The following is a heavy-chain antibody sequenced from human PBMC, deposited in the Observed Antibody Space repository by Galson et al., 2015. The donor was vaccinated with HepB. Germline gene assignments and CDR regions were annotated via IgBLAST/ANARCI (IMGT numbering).Heavy chain of an antibody. Sequence: SLRLSCAASGFTFGRFAMTWVRQAPGKGLEWVATIGPGFDTHYADSVKGRFTVSRDNSEDTLYLQMNSLRVGDTALHYCAKYGQGVAPAGRYFDLWGRGTLVTVSS. CDR2: TIGPGFDT. CDR1: GFTFGRFA. J-gene: IGHJ2*01. D-gene: IGHD6-13*01. CDR3: AKYGQGVAPAGRYFDL. V-gene: IGHV3-23*01.